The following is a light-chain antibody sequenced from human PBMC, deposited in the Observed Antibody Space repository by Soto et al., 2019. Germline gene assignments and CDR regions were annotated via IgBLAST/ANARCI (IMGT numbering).Light chain of an antibody. Sequence: IVMTQSPATLSVSPGERATLSCRASQSVSSYLAWYQQKPGQAPRLLIYGASTRATGIPARFSGRGSGTEFTLTITSLQSEDFAVYYCQQYNDWLWTFGQGTKVDIK. CDR2: GAS. CDR1: QSVSSY. J-gene: IGKJ1*01. CDR3: QQYNDWLWT. V-gene: IGKV3-15*01.